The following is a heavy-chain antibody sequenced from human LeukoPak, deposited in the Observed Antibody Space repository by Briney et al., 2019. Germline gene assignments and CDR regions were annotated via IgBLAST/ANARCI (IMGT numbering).Heavy chain of an antibody. V-gene: IGHV1-18*01. CDR3: AVGATGYYYYYYMDV. CDR1: GYTFTSYG. Sequence: ASVTVSCKASGYTFTSYGISWVRQAPGQGLEWMGWISAYNGNTNYAQKLQGRVTMTTDTSTSTAYMELRSLRSDDTAVYYCAVGATGYYYYYYMDVWGKGTTVTVSS. J-gene: IGHJ6*03. D-gene: IGHD1-26*01. CDR2: ISAYNGNT.